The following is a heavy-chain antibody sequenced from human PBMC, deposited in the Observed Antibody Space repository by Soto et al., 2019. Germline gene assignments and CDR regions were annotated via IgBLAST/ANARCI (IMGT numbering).Heavy chain of an antibody. J-gene: IGHJ5*02. Sequence: KTSETLSLTCTVSGGSISSGGYYWSWIRQHPGKGLEWIGYIYYSGSTYYNPSLKSRVTISVDTSKNQFSLKLSSVTAADTAVYYCARVGLGYCSSTSCYFDPWGQGTLVTVSS. D-gene: IGHD2-2*01. CDR3: ARVGLGYCSSTSCYFDP. CDR1: GGSISSGGYY. V-gene: IGHV4-31*03. CDR2: IYYSGST.